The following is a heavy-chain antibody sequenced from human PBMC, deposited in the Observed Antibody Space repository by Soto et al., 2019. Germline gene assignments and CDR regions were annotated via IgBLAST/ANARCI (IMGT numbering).Heavy chain of an antibody. CDR3: ARGRYGDY. Sequence: QVRLVQSGAEVKKPGASVKVSCKGSGYTFTSYGITWVRQAPGQGLEWMGWISAHNGNTNYAQKLQGRVTVTRDTPTSTAYMELRSLSSDDTAVYYCARGRYGDYWGQGALVTVSS. J-gene: IGHJ4*02. D-gene: IGHD1-1*01. CDR2: ISAHNGNT. V-gene: IGHV1-18*01. CDR1: GYTFTSYG.